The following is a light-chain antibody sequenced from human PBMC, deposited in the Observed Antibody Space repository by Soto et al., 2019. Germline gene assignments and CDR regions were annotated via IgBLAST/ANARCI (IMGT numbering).Light chain of an antibody. CDR3: CSYAGSSTSLDV. J-gene: IGLJ1*01. CDR1: SSDVGSYNL. CDR2: EVS. Sequence: QSALTQPACVSGSPGQSITISCTGTSSDVGSYNLVSWYQQHPGKAPKLMIYEVSKRPSGVSTRFSGSKSGNTAALTISGLQAEDEADYYCCSYAGSSTSLDVFGTGTKVTVL. V-gene: IGLV2-23*02.